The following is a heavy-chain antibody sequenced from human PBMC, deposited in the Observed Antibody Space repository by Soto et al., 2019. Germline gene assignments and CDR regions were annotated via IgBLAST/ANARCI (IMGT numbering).Heavy chain of an antibody. CDR1: WFTVNSNC. Sequence: GGSLRLSCASSWFTVNSNCMSWVRQAPGKGPEWISVIYSCDVTYYADSVKGRFSISRDNAKNTLYLQMNSLRAEDTAVYSCARGQESDHAYFDYWGQGTLVTVSS. J-gene: IGHJ4*02. V-gene: IGHV3-53*01. CDR3: ARGQESDHAYFDY. CDR2: IYSCDVT.